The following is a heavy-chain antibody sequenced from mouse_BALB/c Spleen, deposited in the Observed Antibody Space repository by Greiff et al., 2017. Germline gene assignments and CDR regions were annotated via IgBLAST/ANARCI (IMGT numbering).Heavy chain of an antibody. CDR3: ARPGTGAMDY. Sequence: EVQLVESGGGLVKPGGSLKLSCAASGFTFSDYYMYWVRQTPEKRLEWVATISDGGSYTYYPDSVKGRFTISRDNAKNNLYLQMSSLKSEDTAMYYCARPGTGAMDYWGQGTSVTVSS. J-gene: IGHJ4*01. CDR1: GFTFSDYY. CDR2: ISDGGSYT. V-gene: IGHV5-4*02. D-gene: IGHD4-1*01.